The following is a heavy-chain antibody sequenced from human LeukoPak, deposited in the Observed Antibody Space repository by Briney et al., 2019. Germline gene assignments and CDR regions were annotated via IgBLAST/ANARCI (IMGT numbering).Heavy chain of an antibody. V-gene: IGHV3-23*01. CDR1: GFTFNNYA. CDR2: ISGSGGDT. D-gene: IGHD1-26*01. J-gene: IGHJ4*02. Sequence: AGGSLRLSCAASGFTFNNYALSWVRQAPGKGLEWVSAISGSGGDTYYAGSVKGRFTISRDNSKSTLYLQMNSLRAEDTAVYYCARDLGATGDYWGQGTLVTVSS. CDR3: ARDLGATGDY.